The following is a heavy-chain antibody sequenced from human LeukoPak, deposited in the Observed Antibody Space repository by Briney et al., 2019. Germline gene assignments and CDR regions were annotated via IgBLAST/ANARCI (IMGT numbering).Heavy chain of an antibody. CDR3: ASRLGGKRAYYYYMDV. Sequence: SETLSLTCTVSGGSISSRTYYWGWIRQPPGKGLEWIGSIYYSGSTYYNPSLKSRVTISVDTSKNQFSLKPSSVTAADTAVYYCASRLGGKRAYYYYMDVWGKGTTVTVSS. CDR2: IYYSGST. V-gene: IGHV4-39*07. J-gene: IGHJ6*03. D-gene: IGHD2-15*01. CDR1: GGSISSRTYY.